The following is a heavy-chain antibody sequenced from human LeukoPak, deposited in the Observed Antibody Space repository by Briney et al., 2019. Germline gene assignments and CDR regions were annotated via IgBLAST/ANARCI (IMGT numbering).Heavy chain of an antibody. CDR1: GFTFSSYA. CDR3: AKDVIAAAGSRAEYFQH. CDR2: ISGSGGST. J-gene: IGHJ1*01. Sequence: GGSLRLSCAASGFTFSSYAMSWVRQAPGKGLEWVSAISGSGGSTYYADSVKGRFTISRDNSKNALYLQMNSLRAEDTAVYYCAKDVIAAAGSRAEYFQHWGQGTLVTVSS. V-gene: IGHV3-23*01. D-gene: IGHD6-13*01.